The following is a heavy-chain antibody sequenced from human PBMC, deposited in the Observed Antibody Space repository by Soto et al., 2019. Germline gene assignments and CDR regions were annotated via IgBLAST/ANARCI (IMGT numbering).Heavy chain of an antibody. V-gene: IGHV3-33*01. CDR1: GFTFSSYG. J-gene: IGHJ3*02. D-gene: IGHD3-22*01. CDR2: IWYDGSNK. CDR3: ARGGPDYYDSSGYYSDAFDI. Sequence: QVQLVESGGGVVQPGRSLRLSCAASGFTFSSYGMHWVRQAPGKGLEWVAVIWYDGSNKYYADSVKGRFTISRDNSKNTLYLQMNSLRAEDTAVYYCARGGPDYYDSSGYYSDAFDIWGQGTMVTVSS.